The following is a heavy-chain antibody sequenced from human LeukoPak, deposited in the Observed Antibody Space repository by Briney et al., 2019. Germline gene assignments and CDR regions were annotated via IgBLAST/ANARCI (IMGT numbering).Heavy chain of an antibody. J-gene: IGHJ4*02. V-gene: IGHV3-21*01. CDR3: ARDLDPKRNTMVRGVNPPIDY. Sequence: GGSLRLSCAASGFTFSSYSMNWVRQAPGKGLEWVSSISSSSSYIYYADSVKGRFTISRDNAKNSLYLQMNSLRAEDTAVYYCARDLDPKRNTMVRGVNPPIDYWGQGNLVTVSS. D-gene: IGHD3-10*01. CDR2: ISSSSSYI. CDR1: GFTFSSYS.